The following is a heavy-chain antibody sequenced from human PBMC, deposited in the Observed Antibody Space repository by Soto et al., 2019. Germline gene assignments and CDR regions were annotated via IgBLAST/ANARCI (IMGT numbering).Heavy chain of an antibody. Sequence: EVQLVESGGGLVQPGTSLRLTCAASGFTFDDYAMHWVRQVPGKGLEWVSGISWNSGSVDYADSVKGRFTISRDNAKKTLYLHLISLTPGDTGFYYCAKDFDFWSGVDYWGQGTLVTVSS. V-gene: IGHV3-9*01. D-gene: IGHD3-3*01. CDR1: GFTFDDYA. CDR2: ISWNSGSV. J-gene: IGHJ4*02. CDR3: AKDFDFWSGVDY.